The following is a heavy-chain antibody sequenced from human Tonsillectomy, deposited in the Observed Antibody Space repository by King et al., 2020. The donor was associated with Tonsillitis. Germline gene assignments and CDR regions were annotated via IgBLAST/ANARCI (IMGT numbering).Heavy chain of an antibody. CDR2: IYSGGST. D-gene: IGHD6-13*01. Sequence: VQLVESGGGVVQPGGSLRLSCAASGFTVSSDYMSWVGPAPGKGLEGVSVIYSGGSTYDADSVKGRFTISRDNSKNTLYLQMNSLRAEATAVYYCAKDIAAAGFFDYWGQGTLVTVSS. V-gene: IGHV3-66*01. CDR3: AKDIAAAGFFDY. J-gene: IGHJ4*02. CDR1: GFTVSSDY.